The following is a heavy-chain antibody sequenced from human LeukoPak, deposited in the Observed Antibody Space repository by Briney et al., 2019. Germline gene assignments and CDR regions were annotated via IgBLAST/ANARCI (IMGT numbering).Heavy chain of an antibody. CDR1: VFTFSDDY. D-gene: IGHD5-18*01. J-gene: IGHJ4*02. CDR3: ARVLYYRRGYSYGYLDC. V-gene: IGHV3-11*01. Sequence: GGSLRLSCAASVFTFSDDYMSWIRQAPGKGLEWVSYISSSGSTIYYADSVKGRFTISRDNAKNSLYLQMNSLRAEDTAVYYCARVLYYRRGYSYGYLDCWGQGTLVTVSS. CDR2: ISSSGSTI.